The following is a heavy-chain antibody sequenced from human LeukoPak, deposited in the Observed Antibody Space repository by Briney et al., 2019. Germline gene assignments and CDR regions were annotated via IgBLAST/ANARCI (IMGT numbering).Heavy chain of an antibody. CDR3: ARDGANYGSGSYYGMDV. V-gene: IGHV3-21*01. CDR1: GFTFSSYA. Sequence: GGSLRLSCAASGFTFSSYAMSWVRQAPGKGLEWVSSISSSSSYIYYAGSVKGRFTISRDNAKNSLYLQMNSLRAEDTAVYYCARDGANYGSGSYYGMDVWGQGTTVTVSS. CDR2: ISSSSSYI. J-gene: IGHJ6*02. D-gene: IGHD3-10*01.